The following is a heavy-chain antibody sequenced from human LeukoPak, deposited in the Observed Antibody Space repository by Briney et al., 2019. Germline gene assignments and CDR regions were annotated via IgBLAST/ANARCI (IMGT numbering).Heavy chain of an antibody. V-gene: IGHV1-3*01. Sequence: ASVKVSCKASGYTFTSYAMHWVRQAPGQRPEWMGWINAGNGNTKYSQKFLGRVTITRDTSASTAYMELSSLRSEDTAVYYCARGGSGSAYYFDYWGQGTLVTVSS. CDR3: ARGGSGSAYYFDY. J-gene: IGHJ4*02. D-gene: IGHD3-10*01. CDR2: INAGNGNT. CDR1: GYTFTSYA.